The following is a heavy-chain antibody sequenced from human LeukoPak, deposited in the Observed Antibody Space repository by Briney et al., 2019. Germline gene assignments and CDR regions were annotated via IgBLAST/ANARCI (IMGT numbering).Heavy chain of an antibody. Sequence: GGSLRLSCAASGFTVSSNYMSWVRQAPGKGLEWVSVIYSGGSTYYADSVKGRFTISRDNSKNTLYLQMNSLRAEDTAVYYCARKQQLARWWFDPWGQGTLVTVSS. CDR1: GFTVSSNY. D-gene: IGHD6-13*01. V-gene: IGHV3-66*01. CDR3: ARKQQLARWWFDP. J-gene: IGHJ5*02. CDR2: IYSGGST.